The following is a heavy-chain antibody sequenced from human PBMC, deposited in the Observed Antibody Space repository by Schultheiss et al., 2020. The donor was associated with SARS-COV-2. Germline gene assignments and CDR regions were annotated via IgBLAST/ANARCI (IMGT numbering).Heavy chain of an antibody. CDR1: GGSIRSGESY. J-gene: IGHJ4*02. V-gene: IGHV4-30-4*01. Sequence: SETLSLTCTVSGGSIRSGESYWTWIRQAPGKRLEWIGYIYVAGKTRYNPSLGSRATISVETSKKQFYLTLSSLTAADTAVYYCARHRGPYNDYSGHNYFDSWGQGTLVTVSS. CDR2: IYVAGKT. CDR3: ARHRGPYNDYSGHNYFDS. D-gene: IGHD3-22*01.